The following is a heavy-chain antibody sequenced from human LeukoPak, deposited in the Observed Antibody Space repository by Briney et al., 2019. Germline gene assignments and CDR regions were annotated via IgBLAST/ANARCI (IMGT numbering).Heavy chain of an antibody. V-gene: IGHV4-31*03. D-gene: IGHD4-23*01. CDR3: ARNLGAVVTPGWAYDI. CDR2: IYHSGTT. Sequence: PSQTLSLTCTVSGDSISSAFYYWSWIRQHPGKGLEWIGYIYHSGTTYYNPSLKTRVTMSLDTSRNQFSLKVYSMTAADTAVDYCARNLGAVVTPGWAYDIWGQGTMVTVSS. J-gene: IGHJ3*02. CDR1: GDSISSAFYY.